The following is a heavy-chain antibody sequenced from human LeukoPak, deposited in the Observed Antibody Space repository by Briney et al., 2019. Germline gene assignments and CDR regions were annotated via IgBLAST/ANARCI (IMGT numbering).Heavy chain of an antibody. Sequence: PSETLSFTCTVSGGSISSYYWSWIRQPPGKGLEWIGYIYYSGSTNYNPSLKSRVTISVDTSKNQFSLKLSSVTAADTAVYYCARARSSGYYYGSWGQGTLVTVSS. CDR3: ARARSSGYYYGS. J-gene: IGHJ5*02. CDR1: GGSISSYY. D-gene: IGHD3-22*01. V-gene: IGHV4-59*01. CDR2: IYYSGST.